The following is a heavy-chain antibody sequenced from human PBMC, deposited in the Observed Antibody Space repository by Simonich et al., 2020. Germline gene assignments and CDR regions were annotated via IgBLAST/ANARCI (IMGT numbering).Heavy chain of an antibody. CDR2: IFSNAEK. J-gene: IGHJ4*02. CDR1: GFSLSNARMV. D-gene: IGHD3-9*01. V-gene: IGHV2-26*02. Sequence: QVTLQESGPVLVQPTETLTLTCTVSGFSLSNARMVVSWIRQPPGKALEWLAHIFSNAEKYYSTSLKSRLTISKDNSKSQVVLTMTNMDPVDTATYYCARDYDILTGYYTFDYWGQGTLVTVSS. CDR3: ARDYDILTGYYTFDY.